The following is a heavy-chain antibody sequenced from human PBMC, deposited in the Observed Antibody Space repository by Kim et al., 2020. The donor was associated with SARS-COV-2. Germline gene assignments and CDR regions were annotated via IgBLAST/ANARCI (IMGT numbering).Heavy chain of an antibody. J-gene: IGHJ4*02. D-gene: IGHD1-26*01. CDR2: T. Sequence: TMYAECGKGRLTISRDGANNLAYLKMNSLRAENTAVYYCARGAGGARPDFWGQGTLVTVSS. CDR3: ARGAGGARPDF. V-gene: IGHV3-74*03.